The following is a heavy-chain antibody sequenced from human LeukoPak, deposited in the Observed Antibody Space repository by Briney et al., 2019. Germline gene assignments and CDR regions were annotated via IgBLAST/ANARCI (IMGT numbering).Heavy chain of an antibody. CDR1: GFTLSSYS. Sequence: GGSLRLSCAASGFTLSSYSMNWVRQAPGKGLEWVSYISNSRNTVYYADSVKGRFTISRDNAKSSLYLQMNSLRVEDTAVYYCAYWAGTAAGFNGPFDYWGQGTLVTVSS. CDR3: AYWAGTAAGFNGPFDY. V-gene: IGHV3-48*01. D-gene: IGHD6-13*01. J-gene: IGHJ4*02. CDR2: ISNSRNTV.